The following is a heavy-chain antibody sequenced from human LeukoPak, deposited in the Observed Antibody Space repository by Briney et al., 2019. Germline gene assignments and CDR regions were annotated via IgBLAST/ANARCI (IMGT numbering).Heavy chain of an antibody. J-gene: IGHJ3*02. CDR3: ARAEDGPDAFDI. CDR1: GGTFSSYA. D-gene: IGHD2-15*01. CDR2: IIPILGIA. Sequence: AASVKVSCKASGGTFSSYAISWVRQAPGQGLEWMGRIIPILGIANYAQKFQGRVTITADKSTSTAYMELSSLRSEDTAVYYCARAEDGPDAFDIWGQGTMVTVSS. V-gene: IGHV1-69*04.